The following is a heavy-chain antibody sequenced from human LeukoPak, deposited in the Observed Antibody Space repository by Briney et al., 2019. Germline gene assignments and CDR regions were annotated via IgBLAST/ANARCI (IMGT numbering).Heavy chain of an antibody. CDR1: GGSISSYY. CDR3: ASQIPYYYDSSGYNFQH. Sequence: SETLSLTCTVSGGSISSYYWSWIRQPPGKGLEWIGYIYYSGSTNYNPSLKSRVTISVDTSKNQFSLKLSSVTAADTAVYHCASQIPYYYDSSGYNFQHWGQGTLVTVSS. D-gene: IGHD3-22*01. J-gene: IGHJ1*01. CDR2: IYYSGST. V-gene: IGHV4-59*01.